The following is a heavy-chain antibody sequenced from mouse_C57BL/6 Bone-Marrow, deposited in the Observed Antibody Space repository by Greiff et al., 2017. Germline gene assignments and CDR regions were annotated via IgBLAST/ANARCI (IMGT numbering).Heavy chain of an antibody. CDR1: GFSFNTYA. D-gene: IGHD2-3*01. J-gene: IGHJ3*01. Sequence: EVHLVESGGGLVQPKGSLKLSCAASGFSFNTYAMNWVRQAPGKGLEWVARIRSKSNNYATYYADSVKDRFTISRDDSESMLYLQMNNLKTEDTAMYYCVSPGDGYPFAYWGQGTLVTVSA. V-gene: IGHV10-1*01. CDR2: IRSKSNNYAT. CDR3: VSPGDGYPFAY.